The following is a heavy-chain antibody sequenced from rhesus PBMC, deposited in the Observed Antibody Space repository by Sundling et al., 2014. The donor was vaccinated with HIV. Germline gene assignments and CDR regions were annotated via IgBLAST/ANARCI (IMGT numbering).Heavy chain of an antibody. J-gene: IGHJ4*01. D-gene: IGHD1-44*01. Sequence: QVQLQESGPAVVKPSETLSLTCVVSGGSIITGYWWSWIRQSPGKGLEWIGGIFGTGGSTKYNPSLRSRVTISIDTSKKQFALQLTSVTAADTAVYYCARRVGPTMTFDYWGQGVLVTVSS. CDR1: GGSIITGYW. CDR3: ARRVGPTMTFDY. V-gene: IGHV4-93*02. CDR2: IFGTGGST.